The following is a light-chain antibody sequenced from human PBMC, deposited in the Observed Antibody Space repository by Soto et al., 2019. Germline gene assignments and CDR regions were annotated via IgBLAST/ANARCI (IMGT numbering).Light chain of an antibody. CDR3: SSYTSSSTRV. Sequence: LTQPASVSGSPGQSITISCTGTSSDVGGYNYVSWYQQHPGKAPKLMIYDVSNRPSGVSNRFSGSKSGNTASLTISGLQTEDEADYYCSSYTSSSTRVFGTGTRVTVL. V-gene: IGLV2-14*03. CDR2: DVS. CDR1: SSDVGGYNY. J-gene: IGLJ1*01.